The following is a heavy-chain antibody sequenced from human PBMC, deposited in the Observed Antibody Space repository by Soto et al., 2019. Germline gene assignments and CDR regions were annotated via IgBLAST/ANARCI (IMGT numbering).Heavy chain of an antibody. D-gene: IGHD2-8*01. J-gene: IGHJ6*02. CDR3: ARDNDRPQLGGNYYYILDV. Sequence: QVQLEQSGAEVKKPGSSVKVSCKASGGTFRTAAISWVRQAPGQGLEWMGGIMPVLRTPDYAQKFQGRVMITPDESTNTAYMELSGLRSDDTAVYYCARDNDRPQLGGNYYYILDVWGQGTTITVSS. V-gene: IGHV1-69*05. CDR1: GGTFRTAA. CDR2: IMPVLRTP.